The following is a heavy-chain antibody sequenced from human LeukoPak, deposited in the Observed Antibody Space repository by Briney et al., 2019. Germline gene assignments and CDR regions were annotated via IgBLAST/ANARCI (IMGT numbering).Heavy chain of an antibody. D-gene: IGHD3-22*01. CDR2: IWYDGSNT. CDR3: AREARYDSSGYYFDY. CDR1: GFNFSTYD. V-gene: IGHV3-33*01. Sequence: PGGSLRLPCAASGFNFSTYDMHWVRQAPGKGLEWVAVIWYDGSNTYYVDSVKGRFTISRDNSKNTLYLQMNSLRAEDTAVYYCAREARYDSSGYYFDYWGQGTLVTVSS. J-gene: IGHJ4*02.